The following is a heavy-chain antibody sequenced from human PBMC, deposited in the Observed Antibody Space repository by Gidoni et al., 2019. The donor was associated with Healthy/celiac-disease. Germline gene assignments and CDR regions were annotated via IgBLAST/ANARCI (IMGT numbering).Heavy chain of an antibody. V-gene: IGHV4-59*01. CDR3: ARGLPSRGVATPFDY. CDR2: IYYSGST. Sequence: QVQLQESGPGLVKPSETLSLTCTVSGGSISSYYWSWIRQPPGKGLEWIGYIYYSGSTNYNPSLKSRVTISVDTSKNQFSLKLSSVTAADTAVYYCARGLPSRGVATPFDYWGQGTLVTVSS. J-gene: IGHJ4*02. D-gene: IGHD5-12*01. CDR1: GGSISSYY.